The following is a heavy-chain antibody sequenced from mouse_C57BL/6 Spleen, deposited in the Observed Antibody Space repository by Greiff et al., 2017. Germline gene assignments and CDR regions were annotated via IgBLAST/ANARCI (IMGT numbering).Heavy chain of an antibody. CDR3: TRFSTYYAMDY. D-gene: IGHD5-1*01. Sequence: QVHVKQSGAELVRPGASVTLSCKASGYTFTDYEMHWVKQTPVHGLEWIGAIDPETGGTAYNQKFKGKAILTADKSSSTAYMELRSLTSEDSAVYYCTRFSTYYAMDYWGQGTSVTVSS. V-gene: IGHV1-15*01. CDR2: IDPETGGT. J-gene: IGHJ4*01. CDR1: GYTFTDYE.